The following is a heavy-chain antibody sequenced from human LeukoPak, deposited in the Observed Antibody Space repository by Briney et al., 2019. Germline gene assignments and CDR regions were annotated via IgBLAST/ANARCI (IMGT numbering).Heavy chain of an antibody. CDR1: GFTFSSCA. CDR2: IYYSGST. J-gene: IGHJ6*03. V-gene: IGHV4-59*01. Sequence: GSLRLSCAASGFTFSSCAMSWVRQAPGKGLEWIGYIYYSGSTNYNPSLKSRVTISVDTSKNQFSLKLSSVTAADTAVYYCARSYTKYSRGWIKSYYYYMDVWGKGTTVTISS. CDR3: ARSYTKYSRGWIKSYYYYMDV. D-gene: IGHD6-19*01.